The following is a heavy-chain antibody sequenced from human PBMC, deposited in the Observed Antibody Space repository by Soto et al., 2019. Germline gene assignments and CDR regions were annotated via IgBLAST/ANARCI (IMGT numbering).Heavy chain of an antibody. V-gene: IGHV1-69*08. CDR3: ARDSSGSYPRYYYGMDV. Sequence: QVQLVQSGAEVKKSGSSVKVSCKASGGTFSSYTISWVRQAPGQGLEWMGRIIPILGIANYAQNFQGRVTITADKTPSSAYMELSSLRSEDTAVYYCARDSSGSYPRYYYGMDVWGQGTTVTVSS. CDR2: IIPILGIA. CDR1: GGTFSSYT. J-gene: IGHJ6*02. D-gene: IGHD1-26*01.